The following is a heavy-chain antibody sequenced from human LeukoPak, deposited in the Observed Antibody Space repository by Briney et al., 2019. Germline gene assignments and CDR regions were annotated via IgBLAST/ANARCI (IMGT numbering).Heavy chain of an antibody. Sequence: SETLSLTCTVSGGSIRTYYWSWIRQPPGKGLEWIGYIYYSGSTNYNPSLKSRVTISVDMSKNQFSLELSSVTAADTAVYYCAREPRSSSDPYYFDFWGQGTLVTVSS. CDR2: IYYSGST. J-gene: IGHJ4*02. D-gene: IGHD6-25*01. CDR3: AREPRSSSDPYYFDF. CDR1: GGSIRTYY. V-gene: IGHV4-59*01.